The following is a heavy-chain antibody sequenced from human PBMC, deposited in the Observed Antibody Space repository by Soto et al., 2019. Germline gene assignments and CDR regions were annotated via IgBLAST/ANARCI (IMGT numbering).Heavy chain of an antibody. CDR1: GGSISSSSYY. V-gene: IGHV4-39*01. Sequence: SETLSLPCTVSGGSISSSSYYWGWIRQPPGKGLEWIGSIYYSGSTYYNPSLKSRVTISVDTSKNQFSLKLGSVTAADTAVYYCARLQYWGPGRYFDYWGQGTLVTVSS. J-gene: IGHJ4*02. D-gene: IGHD7-27*01. CDR3: ARLQYWGPGRYFDY. CDR2: IYYSGST.